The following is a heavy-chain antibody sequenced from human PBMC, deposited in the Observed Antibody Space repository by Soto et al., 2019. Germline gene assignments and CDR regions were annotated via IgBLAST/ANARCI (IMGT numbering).Heavy chain of an antibody. D-gene: IGHD3-22*01. V-gene: IGHV3-7*03. J-gene: IGHJ3*02. CDR2: IKQDGSEK. CDR3: AVLIVVVMKDAFDI. CDR1: GFTFSSYW. Sequence: HPGGSLRLSCAASGFTFSSYWMSWVRQAPGKGLEWVANIKQDGSEKYYVDSVKGRFTISRDNAKNSLYLQMNSLRAEDTAVYYCAVLIVVVMKDAFDIWGQGTMVTVSS.